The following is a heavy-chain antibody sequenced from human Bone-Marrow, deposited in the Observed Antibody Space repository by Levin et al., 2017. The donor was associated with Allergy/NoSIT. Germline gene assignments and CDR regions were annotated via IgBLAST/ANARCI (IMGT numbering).Heavy chain of an antibody. CDR2: IYTSGST. D-gene: IGHD6-13*01. J-gene: IGHJ4*02. V-gene: IGHV4-61*02. Sequence: PSETLSLTCTVSGGSISSGSYYWSWIRQPAGKGLEWIGRIYTSGSTNYNPSLKSRVTISVDTSKNQFSLKLTSVTAADTAVYYCARGSSWYLNYFDYWGQGTLVTVSS. CDR1: GGSISSGSYY. CDR3: ARGSSWYLNYFDY.